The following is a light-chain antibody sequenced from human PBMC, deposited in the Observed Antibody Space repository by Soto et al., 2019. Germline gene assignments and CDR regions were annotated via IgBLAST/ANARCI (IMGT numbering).Light chain of an antibody. CDR2: DAS. CDR3: QQRGNWPQT. V-gene: IGKV3-11*01. Sequence: EIVLTQSPATLSLSPGERATLSCSASRSVSSYLAWYQQKPGQAPRLLIYDASNRATGIPARFSGSGSGTDFTLTISSLEPEDFAVYYCQQRGNWPQTFGPGTRVDIK. CDR1: RSVSSY. J-gene: IGKJ3*01.